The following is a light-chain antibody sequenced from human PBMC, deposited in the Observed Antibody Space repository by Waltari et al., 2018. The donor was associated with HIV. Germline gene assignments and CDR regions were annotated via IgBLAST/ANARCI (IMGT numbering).Light chain of an antibody. CDR2: NNK. Sequence: QSVLTQPPSASGTPGQRVTISCSGSNSNIGSNTVTWYQQLPGTAPKRLIYNNKQRPSGVPDRISGSKSDTSASLAISGLQSEDEADYYCAAWDDSLNGVVFGGGTKLTVL. J-gene: IGLJ2*01. CDR3: AAWDDSLNGVV. CDR1: NSNIGSNT. V-gene: IGLV1-44*01.